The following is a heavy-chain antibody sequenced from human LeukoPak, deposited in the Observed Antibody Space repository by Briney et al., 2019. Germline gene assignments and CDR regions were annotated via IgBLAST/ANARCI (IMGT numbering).Heavy chain of an antibody. CDR2: IYYSGST. Sequence: PSETLSLTCTASGGSISSYYWRWVRQPPGKGLEWIGYIYYSGSTNYNPSFKSRVTISVDTSKNQFSLKLSSVTAADTAVYYCARGVRLDWFDPWGQGTLVTVSS. V-gene: IGHV4-59*01. D-gene: IGHD6-19*01. J-gene: IGHJ5*02. CDR3: ARGVRLDWFDP. CDR1: GGSISSYY.